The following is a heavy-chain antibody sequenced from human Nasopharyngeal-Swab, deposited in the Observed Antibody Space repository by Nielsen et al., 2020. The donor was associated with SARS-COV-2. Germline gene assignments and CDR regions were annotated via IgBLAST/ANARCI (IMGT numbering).Heavy chain of an antibody. D-gene: IGHD3-22*01. CDR2: IYSGGST. Sequence: GGSLRLSCAASGFTVSSNYMSWVRQAPGKGREWVSVIYSGGSTYYADSVKGRFTISRDNSKNTLYLQMNSLRAEDTAVYYCARDSYYYDSSGYYRYYYYYGMDVWGQGTTVTVSS. CDR3: ARDSYYYDSSGYYRYYYYYGMDV. V-gene: IGHV3-66*01. CDR1: GFTVSSNY. J-gene: IGHJ6*02.